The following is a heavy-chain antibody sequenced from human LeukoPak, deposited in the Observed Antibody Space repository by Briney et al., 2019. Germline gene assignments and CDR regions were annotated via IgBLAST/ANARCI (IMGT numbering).Heavy chain of an antibody. CDR2: INPHNGDT. J-gene: IGHJ4*02. Sequence: ASVKVSCKASGGTFSSYAISWVRQAPGQGLEWMGRINPHNGDTNYAQKFQGRVTMTRDTSTSTVYMELSSLRSEDTAVYYCARGLAYCGGDCYSGRPIYYFDYWGQGTLVTVSS. V-gene: IGHV1-2*02. CDR1: GGTFSSYA. CDR3: ARGLAYCGGDCYSGRPIYYFDY. D-gene: IGHD2-21*02.